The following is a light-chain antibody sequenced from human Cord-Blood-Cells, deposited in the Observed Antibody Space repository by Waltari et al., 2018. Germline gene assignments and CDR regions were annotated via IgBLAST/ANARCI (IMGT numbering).Light chain of an antibody. V-gene: IGLV2-14*01. CDR2: DVS. CDR1: SSDVGGYNY. CDR3: SSYTSSSIWV. J-gene: IGLJ3*02. Sequence: QSALTQPASVSGSPGQSITISCTGTSSDVGGYNYVSWYQQHPGKAPKLMIYDVSNRPSGVSNPFSGSKAGNTASLTISGLQAEDEADYYCSSYTSSSIWVFGGGTKLTVL.